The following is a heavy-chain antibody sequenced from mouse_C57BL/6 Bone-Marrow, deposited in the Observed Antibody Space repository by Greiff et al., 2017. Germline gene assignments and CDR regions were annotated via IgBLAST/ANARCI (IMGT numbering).Heavy chain of an antibody. D-gene: IGHD1-1*01. J-gene: IGHJ3*01. CDR2: IDPSDSYT. Sequence: VQLQQPGAELVKPGASVKLSCKASGYTFTSYWMQWVKQRPGQGLEWIGEIDPSDSYTNYNQKFKGKATLTVDTSSSTAYMQLSSLTSEDSAVYYRAREAYYGSSYPFPYWGQGTLVTVSA. V-gene: IGHV1-50*01. CDR1: GYTFTSYW. CDR3: AREAYYGSSYPFPY.